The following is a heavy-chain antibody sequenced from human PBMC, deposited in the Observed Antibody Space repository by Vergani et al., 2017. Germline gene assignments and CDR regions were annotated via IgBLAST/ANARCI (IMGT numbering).Heavy chain of an antibody. CDR2: ISWNSNSI. Sequence: EVQLEESGGGLVLPGRSLGLSCVASGFTSAGYAMHWVRQAPGKGLEWVSGISWNSNSIGYADSVKGRFTISRDNAKNSLYLQMNSLRAEDTALYYCANXLGTSSVGGWFDPWGQGTLVTVSS. V-gene: IGHV3-9*02. CDR3: ANXLGTSSVGGWFDP. D-gene: IGHD6-6*01. CDR1: GFTSAGYA. J-gene: IGHJ5*02.